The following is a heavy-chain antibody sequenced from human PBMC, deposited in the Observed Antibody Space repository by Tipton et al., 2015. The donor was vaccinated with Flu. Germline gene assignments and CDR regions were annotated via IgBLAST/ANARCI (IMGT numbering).Heavy chain of an antibody. CDR1: GDSISTGSHY. D-gene: IGHD2-15*01. V-gene: IGHV4-61*02. Sequence: LRLSCNVSGDSISTGSHYWNWIRQPAGKGLEWIGRIYTSGSTTYNPSLKSRVTISVDTSKNQFSLRLNSVTATDTAMYYCARDYCSGGICYPDYWGQGTLVTVS. J-gene: IGHJ4*02. CDR3: ARDYCSGGICYPDY. CDR2: IYTSGST.